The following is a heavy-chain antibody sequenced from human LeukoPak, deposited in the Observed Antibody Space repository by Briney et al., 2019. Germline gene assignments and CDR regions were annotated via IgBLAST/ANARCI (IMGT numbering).Heavy chain of an antibody. V-gene: IGHV1-69*13. D-gene: IGHD3/OR15-3a*01. CDR2: IIPIFGTA. CDR3: ASASGSRTGPVTDAFDI. J-gene: IGHJ3*02. Sequence: SVKVSCKASGGTFSSYAISWVRQAPGQGLEWMGGIIPIFGTANYAQKFQGRVTITADESTSTAYMELSGLRSEDTAVYYCASASGSRTGPVTDAFDIWGQGTMVTVSS. CDR1: GGTFSSYA.